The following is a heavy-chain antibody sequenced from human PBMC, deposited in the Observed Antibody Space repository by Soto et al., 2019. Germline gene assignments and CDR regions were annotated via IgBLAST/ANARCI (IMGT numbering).Heavy chain of an antibody. V-gene: IGHV3-21*01. J-gene: IGHJ6*02. CDR2: IRGFSPYT. CDR1: GFTFRTYT. D-gene: IGHD2-15*01. Sequence: EVQLAESGGGLVKPGGSLRLSCISSGFTFRTYTMNWVRQAPGKGLEWVSGIRGFSPYTFYAESVKGRFTISRDNAKNSLYLQMNSLRDEDTAVYYCARDRGYDAHDYYYNAMDVWGQGTTVTVSS. CDR3: ARDRGYDAHDYYYNAMDV.